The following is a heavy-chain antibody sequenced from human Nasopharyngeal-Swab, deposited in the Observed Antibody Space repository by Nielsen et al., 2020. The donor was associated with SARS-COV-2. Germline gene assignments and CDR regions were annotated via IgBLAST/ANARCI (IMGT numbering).Heavy chain of an antibody. V-gene: IGHV5-51*01. D-gene: IGHD5-24*01. Sequence: GGSLRLSCIGFGYSFANYWIGWVRQMPGKGFEWMGSIYPGNSDTRYSPAFHGRVTISADKSINTAYLQWTSLRASDTAVYYCARRAARDGYNYEVDPWGQGTLVTVSS. CDR3: ARRAARDGYNYEVDP. CDR1: GYSFANYW. CDR2: IYPGNSDT. J-gene: IGHJ5*01.